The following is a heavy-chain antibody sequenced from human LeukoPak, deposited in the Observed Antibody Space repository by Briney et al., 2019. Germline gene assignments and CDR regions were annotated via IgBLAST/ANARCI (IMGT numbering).Heavy chain of an antibody. CDR3: ASDYGSGSYYPRADAFDI. D-gene: IGHD3-10*01. CDR2: INPNSGGT. J-gene: IGHJ3*02. V-gene: IGHV1-2*02. Sequence: ASVKVSCKASGYTFTDYYIHWVRQAPGQGLEWMGWINPNSGGTNYAQKFQGRVTMTRDTSISTAYMELSRLRSDDTAVYYCASDYGSGSYYPRADAFDIWGQGTMVTVSS. CDR1: GYTFTDYY.